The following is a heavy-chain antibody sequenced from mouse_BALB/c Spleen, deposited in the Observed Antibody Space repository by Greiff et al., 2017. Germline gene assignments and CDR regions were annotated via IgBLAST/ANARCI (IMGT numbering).Heavy chain of an antibody. Sequence: EVQVVESGGGLVQPGGSRKLSCAASGFTFSSFGMHWVRQAPEKGLEWVAYISSGSSTIYYADTVKGRFTISRDNPKNTLFLQMTSLRSEDTAMYYCARKYYAMDYWGQGTSVTVSS. CDR2: ISSGSSTI. CDR3: ARKYYAMDY. V-gene: IGHV5-17*02. CDR1: GFTFSSFG. J-gene: IGHJ4*01.